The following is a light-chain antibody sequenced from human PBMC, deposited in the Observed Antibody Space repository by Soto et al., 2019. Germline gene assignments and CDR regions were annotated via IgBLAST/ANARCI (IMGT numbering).Light chain of an antibody. Sequence: DIQMIQSPSTLSASVGERVTITCRASQHLGDWLDWYQQKPGKAPKLLIYVASNLQSGVPSRFSGSGSGTDFTLTISSLQPEDIATYYCQESYSTSFGQGTKVDIK. CDR3: QESYSTS. J-gene: IGKJ1*01. V-gene: IGKV1-39*01. CDR1: QHLGDW. CDR2: VAS.